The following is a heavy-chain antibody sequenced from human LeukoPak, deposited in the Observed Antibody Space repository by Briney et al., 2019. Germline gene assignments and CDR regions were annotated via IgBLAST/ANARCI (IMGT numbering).Heavy chain of an antibody. V-gene: IGHV4-4*02. CDR2: VHLDGRT. CDR1: GCSVTSTNW. CDR3: AREGGFYRPLDY. Sequence: PSETLSLTFDVSGCSVTSTNWWTWFRQPPGEGLEWIGEVHLDGRTNYNPSLKSRLVMSADLPENHISLKLTSVTAADTAVYYCAREGGFYRPLDYSGQGTLVTVSS. J-gene: IGHJ4*02. D-gene: IGHD6-25*01.